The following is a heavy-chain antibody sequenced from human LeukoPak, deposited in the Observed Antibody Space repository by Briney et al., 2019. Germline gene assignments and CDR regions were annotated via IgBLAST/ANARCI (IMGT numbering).Heavy chain of an antibody. Sequence: SETLSLTCAVYGGSFSGYYWSWIRQPPGKGLEWIGEINHSGSTNYNPSLKSRVTMSVDTSKNQFSLKLSSVTAADTAVYYCAREEGSQGFDYWGQGTLVTVSS. CDR3: AREEGSQGFDY. J-gene: IGHJ4*02. CDR1: GGSFSGYY. CDR2: INHSGST. V-gene: IGHV4-34*01.